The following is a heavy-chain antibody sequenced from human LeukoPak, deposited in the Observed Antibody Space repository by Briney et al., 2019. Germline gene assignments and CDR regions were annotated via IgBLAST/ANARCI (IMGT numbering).Heavy chain of an antibody. CDR2: ISSSCSTI. Sequence: PGGSLRLSCAASGFTFSSYEMNWVRQAPGKGLEWVSYISSSCSTIYYADSVKGRFTISRDNAKNSMYLQMNSLRAEDTAVYYCARPIIYYYYGMDVWGKGTTVTVSS. CDR1: GFTFSSYE. CDR3: ARPIIYYYYGMDV. V-gene: IGHV3-48*03. J-gene: IGHJ6*04.